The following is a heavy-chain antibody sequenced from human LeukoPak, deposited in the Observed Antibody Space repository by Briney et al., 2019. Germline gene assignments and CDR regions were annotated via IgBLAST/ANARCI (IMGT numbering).Heavy chain of an antibody. Sequence: ASVKVSCKASGYTFTGYYMHWVRQAPGQGLEWMGWINPNSGGTNYAQKFQGRVTMTRDTSISTAYMELSRLRSDDTAVYYCARDRSVIVPAPPTGWFDPWGQGTLVTVS. D-gene: IGHD2-15*01. V-gene: IGHV1-2*02. J-gene: IGHJ5*02. CDR1: GYTFTGYY. CDR3: ARDRSVIVPAPPTGWFDP. CDR2: INPNSGGT.